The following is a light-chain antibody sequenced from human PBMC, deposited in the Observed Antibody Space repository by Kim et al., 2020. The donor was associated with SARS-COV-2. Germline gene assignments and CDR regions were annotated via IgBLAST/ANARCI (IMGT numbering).Light chain of an antibody. CDR2: DNN. CDR1: SSNIGNNY. V-gene: IGLV1-51*01. Sequence: VTISCSGSSSNIGNNYVSWYQQLPGTAPKLLIYDNNKRPSGIPDRFSGSKSGTSATLGITGLQTGDEADYYCGTWDSSLSAGFYVFGTGTKVTVL. J-gene: IGLJ1*01. CDR3: GTWDSSLSAGFYV.